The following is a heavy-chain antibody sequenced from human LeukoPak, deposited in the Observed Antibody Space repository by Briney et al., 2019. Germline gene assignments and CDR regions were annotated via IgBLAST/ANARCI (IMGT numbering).Heavy chain of an antibody. J-gene: IGHJ4*02. CDR3: ARAVVGATSHFDY. CDR2: IWYDGSNK. D-gene: IGHD1-26*01. V-gene: IGHV3-33*01. Sequence: GGSLRLSCAASGFTFSSYGMHWVRQAPGKGLEWVAVIWYDGSNKYYADSVKGRFTISRDNSKNTLYLQMNSLRAEDTAVYYCARAVVGATSHFDYWGQGTLVTVSS. CDR1: GFTFSSYG.